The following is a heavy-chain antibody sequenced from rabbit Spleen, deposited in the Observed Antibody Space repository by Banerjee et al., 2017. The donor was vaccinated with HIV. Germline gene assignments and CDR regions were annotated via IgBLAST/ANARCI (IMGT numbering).Heavy chain of an antibody. D-gene: IGHD1-1*01. J-gene: IGHJ6*01. CDR2: IDTGSSGFT. Sequence: QEQLMETGGGLVQPGESLTLSCKVSGFDFTTYYITWVRQAPGKGLEWIACIDTGSSGFTCFATWAKGRFACSKPSSTTVALQMTRLTAAGTATYFCARDTSSSFSSYGMALWGQGALVPVS. V-gene: IGHV1S45*01. CDR1: GFDFTTYY. CDR3: ARDTSSSFSSYGMAL.